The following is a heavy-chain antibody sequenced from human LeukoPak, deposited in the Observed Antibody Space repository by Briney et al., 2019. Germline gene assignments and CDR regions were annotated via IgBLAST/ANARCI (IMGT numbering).Heavy chain of an antibody. J-gene: IGHJ4*02. Sequence: PGGSLRLSCAASGFTFSSYWMGWVRQAPGKGLEWVANIKQDGSEKYYVDSVKGRFTISRDNAKNSLYLQMNSLRAEDTAVYYCARDSAAYGFGESYDYWGQGTLVTVSS. CDR2: IKQDGSEK. CDR1: GFTFSSYW. V-gene: IGHV3-7*01. CDR3: ARDSAAYGFGESYDY. D-gene: IGHD3-10*01.